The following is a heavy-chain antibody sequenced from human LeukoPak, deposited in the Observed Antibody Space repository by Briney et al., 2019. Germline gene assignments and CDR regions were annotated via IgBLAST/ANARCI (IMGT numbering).Heavy chain of an antibody. D-gene: IGHD2-15*01. Sequence: PGGSLRLSCAASGFTFSTYSLNWVRQAPGKGLEWVSYISSSSGTLYYADSVKGRFTISRDNAKSSLYLQMNSLRDEDTAVYFCARNRYCVVASCNDRDLDYWGQGTLVTVSS. J-gene: IGHJ4*02. CDR3: ARNRYCVVASCNDRDLDY. CDR2: ISSSSGTL. CDR1: GFTFSTYS. V-gene: IGHV3-48*02.